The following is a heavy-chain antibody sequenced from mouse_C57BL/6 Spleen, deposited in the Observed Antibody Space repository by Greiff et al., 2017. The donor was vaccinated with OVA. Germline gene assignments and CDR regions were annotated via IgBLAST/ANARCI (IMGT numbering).Heavy chain of an antibody. CDR3: ARDFPYFDY. J-gene: IGHJ2*01. CDR1: GFTFSDYY. CDR2: INYDGSST. Sequence: EVMLVESEGGLVQPGSSMKLSCTASGFTFSDYYMAWVRQVPEKGLEWVANINYDGSSTYYLDSLKSRFIISRDNAKNILYLQMSSLKSEDTATYYCARDFPYFDYWGQGTTLTVSS. V-gene: IGHV5-16*01.